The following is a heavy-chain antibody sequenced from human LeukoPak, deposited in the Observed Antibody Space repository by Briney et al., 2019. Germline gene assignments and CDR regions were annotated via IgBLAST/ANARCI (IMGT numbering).Heavy chain of an antibody. J-gene: IGHJ3*02. D-gene: IGHD4-17*01. CDR1: GFTFDDYG. CDR2: INWNGGNT. CDR3: AKPILTVTTPPDAFDI. V-gene: IGHV3-20*04. Sequence: PGGSLRLSCAASGFTFDDYGMSWVRQAPGKGLEWVSGINWNGGNTGYVDSVKGRFTISRDNSKNTLYLQMNSLRAEDTAVYYCAKPILTVTTPPDAFDIWGQGTMVTVSS.